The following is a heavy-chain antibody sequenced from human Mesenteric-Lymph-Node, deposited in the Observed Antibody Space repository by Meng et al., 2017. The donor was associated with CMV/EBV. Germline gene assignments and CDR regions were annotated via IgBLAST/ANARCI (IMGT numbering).Heavy chain of an antibody. Sequence: SETLSLTCTVSGDSINSNDYYWGWIRQPPGKGLEWIGTIFYDGSTSYNPSLKSRVTISVDTSKNQFSLKLSSVTAADTAVYYCASPIVVVPAALGDDAFHIWGQGTMVTVSS. CDR3: ASPIVVVPAALGDDAFHI. CDR2: IFYDGST. V-gene: IGHV4-39*01. CDR1: GDSINSNDYY. J-gene: IGHJ3*02. D-gene: IGHD2-2*01.